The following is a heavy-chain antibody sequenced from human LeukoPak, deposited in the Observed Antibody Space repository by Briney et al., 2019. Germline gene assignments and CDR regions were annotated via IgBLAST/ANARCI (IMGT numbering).Heavy chain of an antibody. J-gene: IGHJ4*02. D-gene: IGHD2-15*01. CDR1: GFTFSSYG. CDR3: AKDQGSGPFDC. CDR2: ISYDGSNK. V-gene: IGHV3-30*18. Sequence: PGGSLRLSCAASGFTFSSYGMHWVRQAPGKGLEWVAVISYDGSNKYYADSVKGRFTISRDNSKNTLYLQMNSLRAEDTAVYYCAKDQGSGPFDCWGQGTLVTVSS.